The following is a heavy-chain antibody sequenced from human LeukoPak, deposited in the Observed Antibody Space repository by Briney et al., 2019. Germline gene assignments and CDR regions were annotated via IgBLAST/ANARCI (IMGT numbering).Heavy chain of an antibody. D-gene: IGHD4-17*01. V-gene: IGHV1-18*01. Sequence: ASVKVSCKASGYTFTSYGISWVRQAPGQGLEWMGWISAYNGNTNYAQKLQGRVTMTTDTSTSTAYMELRSLRSDDKAVYYCARDPVFRSTVTTDWFDPWGQGTLVTVSS. CDR1: GYTFTSYG. J-gene: IGHJ5*02. CDR3: ARDPVFRSTVTTDWFDP. CDR2: ISAYNGNT.